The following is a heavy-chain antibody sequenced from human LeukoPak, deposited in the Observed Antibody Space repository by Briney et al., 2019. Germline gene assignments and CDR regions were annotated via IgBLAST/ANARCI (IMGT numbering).Heavy chain of an antibody. CDR2: ISGSGGST. D-gene: IGHD3-22*01. V-gene: IGHV3-23*01. CDR3: AKDFDSSGYYDWFDP. J-gene: IGHJ5*02. CDR1: GFTFSSYA. Sequence: GGSLRLPCAASGFTFSSYAMSWVRQAPGKGLEWVSAISGSGGSTYYADSVKGRFTISRDNSKNTLYLQMNSLRAEDTAVYYCAKDFDSSGYYDWFDPWGQGTLVTVSS.